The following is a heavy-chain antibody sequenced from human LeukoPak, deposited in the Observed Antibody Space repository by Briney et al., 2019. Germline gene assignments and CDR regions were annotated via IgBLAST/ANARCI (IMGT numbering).Heavy chain of an antibody. Sequence: SETLSLTCTVSGGSISSNDDYWGWTRQSPGKGLEWIGSIHHSGSAKHNPSLRSRVTISIDTSKNHFSLNLNSLTAADTAPYYCARHDHSDFGDPNWFDPWGQGTLVTVSS. V-gene: IGHV4-39*01. CDR3: ARHDHSDFGDPNWFDP. CDR1: GGSISSNDDY. D-gene: IGHD4-17*01. CDR2: IHHSGSA. J-gene: IGHJ5*02.